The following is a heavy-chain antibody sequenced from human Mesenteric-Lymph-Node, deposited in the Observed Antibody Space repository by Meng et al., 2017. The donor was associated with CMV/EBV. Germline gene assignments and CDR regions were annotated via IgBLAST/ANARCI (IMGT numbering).Heavy chain of an antibody. CDR1: GFTFSSYS. CDR3: ARELRGYCSSTSCYEKGRRHPMGFDY. J-gene: IGHJ4*02. CDR2: ISSSSSYI. V-gene: IGHV3-21*01. Sequence: GESLKISCAASGFTFSSYSMNWVRQAPGKGLEWVSSISSSSSYIYYADSVKGRFTISRDNAKNSLYLQMNSLRAEDTAVYYCARELRGYCSSTSCYEKGRRHPMGFDYWGQGTLVTVSS. D-gene: IGHD2-2*01.